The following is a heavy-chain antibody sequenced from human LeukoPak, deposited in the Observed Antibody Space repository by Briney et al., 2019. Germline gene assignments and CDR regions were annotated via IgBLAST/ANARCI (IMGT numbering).Heavy chain of an antibody. CDR2: IYYSGST. V-gene: IGHV4-39*01. Sequence: PSETLSLTCTVSGGSISSSSYYWGWIRQPPGKGLEWIGSIYYSGSTYYNPSLKSRVTISVDTSKNQFSLKLSSVTAADTAVYYCASYPVSDWYDGFDYWGQGTLVTVSS. CDR3: ASYPVSDWYDGFDY. CDR1: GGSISSSSYY. J-gene: IGHJ4*02. D-gene: IGHD6-19*01.